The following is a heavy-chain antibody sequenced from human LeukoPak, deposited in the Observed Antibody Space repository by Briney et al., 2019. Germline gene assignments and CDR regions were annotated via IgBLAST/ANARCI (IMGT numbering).Heavy chain of an antibody. CDR2: IYYSGIT. Sequence: SETPSLTFTVSGGSISRHYWSWIRQPPGKGLEWIGYIYYSGITNYNPSLKSRVSISVDTSKNQFSLKLSSVTAADTAVYYCARMRDYYYYMDVWGKGTTVTVSS. J-gene: IGHJ6*03. CDR3: ARMRDYYYYMDV. V-gene: IGHV4-59*11. CDR1: GGSISRHY.